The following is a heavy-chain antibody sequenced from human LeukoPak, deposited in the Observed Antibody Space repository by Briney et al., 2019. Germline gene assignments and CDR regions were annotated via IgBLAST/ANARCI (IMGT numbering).Heavy chain of an antibody. CDR2: FSGSGGST. Sequence: GSLRLSCAASGFTFSSYAMSWVRQAPGKGLECISGFSGSGGSTYYADSVKGRFTISRDNSKNTLYLQMNSLRAEDTAVYYCANDYHDSSGYYFDAFDIWGQGTMVTVSS. CDR3: ANDYHDSSGYYFDAFDI. V-gene: IGHV3-23*01. CDR1: GFTFSSYA. J-gene: IGHJ3*02. D-gene: IGHD3-22*01.